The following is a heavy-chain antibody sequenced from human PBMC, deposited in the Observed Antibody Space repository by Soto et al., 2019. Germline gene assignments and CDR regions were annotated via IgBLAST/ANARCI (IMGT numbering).Heavy chain of an antibody. Sequence: QVHLVESGGGVVQPGRSLRLSCAASGFIFSTYAIHWVRQAPGKGLEWVAVISYDGSNKYYADSVEGRFTVSRDDSKNTLYLQMSSLKSEDTAVYFCARDSHSGSHDAHFLDYWGQGTLVTVSS. CDR2: ISYDGSNK. CDR1: GFIFSTYA. D-gene: IGHD1-26*01. CDR3: ARDSHSGSHDAHFLDY. V-gene: IGHV3-30-3*01. J-gene: IGHJ4*02.